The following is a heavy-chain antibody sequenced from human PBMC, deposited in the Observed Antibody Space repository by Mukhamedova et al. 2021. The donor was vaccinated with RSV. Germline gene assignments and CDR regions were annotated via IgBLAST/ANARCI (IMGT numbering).Heavy chain of an antibody. J-gene: IGHJ5*02. CDR3: AKGRQCSGTSCPGNSWFDP. Sequence: VRQAPGKGLEWISTISGSSSYYAESVEGRFTISRDNSRNTMSLQMNSLRVEDAAVYYCAKGRQCSGTSCPGNSWFDPWGQGTLVTV. V-gene: IGHV3-23*01. D-gene: IGHD2-2*01. CDR2: ISGSSS.